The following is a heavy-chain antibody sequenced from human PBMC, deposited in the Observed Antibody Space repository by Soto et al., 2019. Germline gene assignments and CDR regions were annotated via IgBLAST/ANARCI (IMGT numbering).Heavy chain of an antibody. Sequence: SETLSLTCAVYGGSFSGYYWSWIRQPPGKGLEWIGEINHSGSTNYNPSLKSRVTISVDTSKNQFSLKLSSVTAADTAVYYCASSETYYYGMDVWGQGTTVTVSS. J-gene: IGHJ6*02. V-gene: IGHV4-34*01. CDR3: ASSETYYYGMDV. CDR1: GGSFSGYY. CDR2: INHSGST.